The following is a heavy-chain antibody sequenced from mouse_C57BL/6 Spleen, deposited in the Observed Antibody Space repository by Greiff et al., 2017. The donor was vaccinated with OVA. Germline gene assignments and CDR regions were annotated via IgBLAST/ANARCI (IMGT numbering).Heavy chain of an antibody. CDR3: ARNWDVYWYFDV. Sequence: EVQRVESGPGLVKPSQSLSLTCSVTGYSITSGYYWNWIRQFPGNKLEWMGYISYDGSNNYNPSLKNRISITRDTSKNQFFLKLNSVTTEDTATYYCARNWDVYWYFDVWGTGTTVTVSS. V-gene: IGHV3-6*01. D-gene: IGHD4-1*01. CDR2: ISYDGSN. J-gene: IGHJ1*03. CDR1: GYSITSGYY.